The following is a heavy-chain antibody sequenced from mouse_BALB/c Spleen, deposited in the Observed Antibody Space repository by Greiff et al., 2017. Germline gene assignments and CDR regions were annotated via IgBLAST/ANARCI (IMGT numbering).Heavy chain of an antibody. CDR3: AMRAYDGSWFAY. CDR2: LDPENGIT. Sequence: VQLQQSGVELVRPGALVKLSCKASGFNIKDYYMLWVKPRPEQGLEWIGWLDPENGITIYDPKFRGKASITADTASNTAYLQLSSLTSEDTAVDYCAMRAYDGSWFAYWGQGTLVTVSA. D-gene: IGHD2-3*01. J-gene: IGHJ3*01. CDR1: GFNIKDYY. V-gene: IGHV14-1*02.